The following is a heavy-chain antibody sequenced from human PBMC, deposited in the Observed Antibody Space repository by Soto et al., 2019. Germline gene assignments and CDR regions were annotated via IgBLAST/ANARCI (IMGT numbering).Heavy chain of an antibody. Sequence: QVLLVESGGGVVQPGRSLRISCAVSVFTFSSFGMHWVRQAPGKGLEWVAVISDDGSSKHYADSLKGRFTISRDNSNNTLYLQMDSLGPEDTAVYYCAKDRWGDFGDLNLPGYWGQGTLVTVSS. CDR1: VFTFSSFG. J-gene: IGHJ4*02. CDR2: ISDDGSSK. V-gene: IGHV3-30*18. D-gene: IGHD2-21*02. CDR3: AKDRWGDFGDLNLPGY.